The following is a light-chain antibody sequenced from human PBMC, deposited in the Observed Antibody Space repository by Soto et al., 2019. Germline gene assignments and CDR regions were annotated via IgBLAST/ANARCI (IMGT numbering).Light chain of an antibody. CDR1: SSDVGSYNL. CDR2: EVS. V-gene: IGLV2-23*02. J-gene: IGLJ1*01. Sequence: QSVLTQPASVSGSPEQSITISCTGTSSDVGSYNLVSWYQQHPGKAPKLMIYEVSKRPSGVSNRFSGSKSGNTASLTISGLQAEDEADYYCCSYAGSSTFFGTGTKVTVL. CDR3: CSYAGSSTF.